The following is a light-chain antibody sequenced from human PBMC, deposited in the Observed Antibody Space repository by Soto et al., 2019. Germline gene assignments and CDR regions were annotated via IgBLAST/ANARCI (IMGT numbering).Light chain of an antibody. CDR3: QVWDTSTVV. CDR2: RDN. CDR1: NIGTKN. Sequence: SYELTQPLSVSVALGQTARVTCGGINIGTKNVHWYQQRPGQAPVLVIYRDNNWPSGIPARFSGSNSDNTATLTLSGAQAGDEADYYCQVWDTSTVVFGGGTKVTVL. V-gene: IGLV3-9*01. J-gene: IGLJ2*01.